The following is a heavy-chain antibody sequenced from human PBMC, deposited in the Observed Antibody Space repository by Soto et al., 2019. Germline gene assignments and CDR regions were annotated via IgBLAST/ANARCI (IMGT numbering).Heavy chain of an antibody. D-gene: IGHD4-17*01. J-gene: IGHJ4*02. CDR2: IWYDGSNK. Sequence: PGGSLRLSCAASGFTFSSYGMHWVRQAPGKGLEWVAVIWYDGSNKYYADSVKGRFTISRDNSKNTLYLQMNSLRAEDTAVYYCAKSHGGDRCFDYWGQGTLVTVSS. CDR1: GFTFSSYG. V-gene: IGHV3-33*06. CDR3: AKSHGGDRCFDY.